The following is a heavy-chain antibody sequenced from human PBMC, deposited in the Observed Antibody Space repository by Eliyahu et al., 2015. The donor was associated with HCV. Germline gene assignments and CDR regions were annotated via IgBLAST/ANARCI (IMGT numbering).Heavy chain of an antibody. CDR2: IXYDXSNK. D-gene: IGHD2-2*01. CDR3: ARDGCSSTSCYWPNWFDP. Sequence: QVQLVESGGGVVQPGRSLRLACAAXGFTFXSXGMHWVXQAPGKGLEWVAVIXYDXSNKYYADSVKGRFTISRDNSKNTLYLQMNSLRAEDTAVYYCARDGCSSTSCYWPNWFDPWGQGTLVTVSS. J-gene: IGHJ5*02. CDR1: GFTFXSXG. V-gene: IGHV3-33*01.